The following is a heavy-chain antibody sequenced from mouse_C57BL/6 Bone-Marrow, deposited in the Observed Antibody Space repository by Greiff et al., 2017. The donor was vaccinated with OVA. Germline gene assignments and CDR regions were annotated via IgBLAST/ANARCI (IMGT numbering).Heavy chain of an antibody. Sequence: EVQLQQSGPELVKPGASVKISCKASGYTFTDYYMNWVKQSHGKSLEWIGDINPNNGGTSYNQKFKGKATLTVDKSSSTAYMELRSLTSEDSAVYYCARENSNYSYWYFDVWGTGTTVTVSS. V-gene: IGHV1-26*01. D-gene: IGHD2-5*01. CDR2: INPNNGGT. CDR1: GYTFTDYY. CDR3: ARENSNYSYWYFDV. J-gene: IGHJ1*03.